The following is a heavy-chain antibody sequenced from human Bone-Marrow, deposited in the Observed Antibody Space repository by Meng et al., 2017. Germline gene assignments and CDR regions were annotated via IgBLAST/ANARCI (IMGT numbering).Heavy chain of an antibody. CDR1: GFTFSSYE. Sequence: GGSLRLSCAASGFTFSSYEMNWVRQAPGKGLEWISYISSSGATIFYADSVKGRFTISRDNAKNSLYLQMSSLGAEDTAIYYCARGHSKGDYWGQETLVTVSS. V-gene: IGHV3-48*03. CDR3: ARGHSKGDY. CDR2: ISSSGATI. D-gene: IGHD2/OR15-2a*01. J-gene: IGHJ4*02.